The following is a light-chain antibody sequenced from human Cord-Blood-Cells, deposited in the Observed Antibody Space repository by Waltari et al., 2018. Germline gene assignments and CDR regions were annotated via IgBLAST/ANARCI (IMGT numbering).Light chain of an antibody. CDR3: QQYNNWPPTYT. Sequence: EIVMTQSPATLSVSPGERATLSCRASQSVSSNLAWYQKKPGQPPRLLIYGASTRATGIPARFSGSGSGTEFTLTISSLQSEDFAVYYLQQYNNWPPTYTFGQGTKLEIK. J-gene: IGKJ2*01. CDR2: GAS. V-gene: IGKV3-15*01. CDR1: QSVSSN.